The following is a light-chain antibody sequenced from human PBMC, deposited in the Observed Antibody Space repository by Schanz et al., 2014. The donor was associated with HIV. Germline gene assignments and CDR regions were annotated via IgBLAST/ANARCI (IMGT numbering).Light chain of an antibody. J-gene: IGKJ3*01. CDR3: QQYNNWPLFT. Sequence: EIVMTQSPVTLSVSPGERVTLSCRASRSVNSNLAWYQQKPGQAPRLLIYRASTRATGIPARFSGSGSGTEFTLTINSLQSEDSAVYYCQQYNNWPLFTFGPGTTVDVK. V-gene: IGKV3-15*01. CDR1: RSVNSN. CDR2: RAS.